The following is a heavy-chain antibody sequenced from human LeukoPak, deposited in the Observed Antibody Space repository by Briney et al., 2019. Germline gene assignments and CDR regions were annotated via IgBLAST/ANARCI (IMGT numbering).Heavy chain of an antibody. CDR3: ARVGEQWLLRSQYYYYMDV. J-gene: IGHJ6*03. Sequence: PGGSLRLSCAASGFTFSDYEMNWVRQAPGKGLEWIGEIYHSGSTNYNPSLKSRVTISVDTSKNQFSLRLTSVTAADTAVYYCARVGEQWLLRSQYYYYMDVWGKGTTGTVCS. CDR1: GFTFSDYE. D-gene: IGHD6-19*01. CDR2: IYHSGST. V-gene: IGHV4-34*01.